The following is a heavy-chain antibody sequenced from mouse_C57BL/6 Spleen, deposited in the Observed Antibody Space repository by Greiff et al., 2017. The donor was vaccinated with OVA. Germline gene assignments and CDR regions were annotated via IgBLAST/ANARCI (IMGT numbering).Heavy chain of an antibody. V-gene: IGHV1-82*01. CDR3: ARSDYGWFAY. Sequence: QVQLQQSGPELVKPGASVKISCKASGYAFSSSWMHWVKQRPGQGLEWIGRIYPGDGDTNYNGKFKGKSTLTADKSSSTAYMQLSSLTSEDSAVYCCARSDYGWFAYWGQGTLVTVSA. J-gene: IGHJ3*01. CDR2: IYPGDGDT. D-gene: IGHD2-4*01. CDR1: GYAFSSSW.